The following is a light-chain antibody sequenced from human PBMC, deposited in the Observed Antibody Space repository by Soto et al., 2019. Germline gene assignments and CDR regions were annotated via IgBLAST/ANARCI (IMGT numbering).Light chain of an antibody. J-gene: IGKJ5*01. CDR2: DAS. CDR1: QSVSSY. Sequence: EIVFTQSPATLSLSPGEIATLSCRASQSVSSYLAWYQQKPGQAPRLLIYDASNRATGIPARFSGSGSGTDFTLPISSLEPEDFAVYYCQQYGSSPPITLGQGTRLEIK. V-gene: IGKV3-11*01. CDR3: QQYGSSPPIT.